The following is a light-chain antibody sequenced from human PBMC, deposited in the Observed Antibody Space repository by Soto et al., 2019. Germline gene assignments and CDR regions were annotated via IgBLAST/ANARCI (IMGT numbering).Light chain of an antibody. CDR3: VLYMGSGIWG. CDR1: SGSVSTSYY. CDR2: STN. V-gene: IGLV8-61*01. Sequence: QSVVTQEPSFSVSPGGTVTLTCGLSSGSVSTSYYPSWYQQTPGQDPRTLIYSTNTRSSGVPDRYSGSILGNKAALPITGAQADDESDYYCVLYMGSGIWGFGGGTKLTVL. J-gene: IGLJ3*02.